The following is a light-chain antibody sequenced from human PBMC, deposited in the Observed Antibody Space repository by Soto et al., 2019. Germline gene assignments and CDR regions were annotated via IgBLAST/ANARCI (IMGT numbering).Light chain of an antibody. CDR1: QSLSSSQ. CDR2: DAS. CDR3: QQYGSSPRT. J-gene: IGKJ1*01. V-gene: IGKV3-20*01. Sequence: IVLPQSPGTLSFSPGERATLSCRASQSLSSSQLAWYQQKPGQAPRLLIHDASSRATGISDRFTGSGSGTDFTLTITTLEPEDFAVYYCQQYGSSPRTFGLGTKVDIK.